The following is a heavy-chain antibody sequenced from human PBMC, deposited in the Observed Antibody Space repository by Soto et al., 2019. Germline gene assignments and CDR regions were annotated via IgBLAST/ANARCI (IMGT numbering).Heavy chain of an antibody. J-gene: IGHJ4*02. D-gene: IGHD2-21*01. CDR1: GFTYSTYT. CDR3: AKEYCGGHCSSDYFDY. Sequence: PGGSLRLSCAASGFTYSTYTMHWVRQAPGKGLEWVAVISYDGNNKFYADSVKGRFTISRDSTKQTLYLQVNNLRPEDTAVYYCAKEYCGGHCSSDYFDYWGQGT. V-gene: IGHV3-30-3*01. CDR2: ISYDGNNK.